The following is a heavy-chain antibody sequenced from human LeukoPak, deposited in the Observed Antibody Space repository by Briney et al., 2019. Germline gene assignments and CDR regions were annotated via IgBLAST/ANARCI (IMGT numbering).Heavy chain of an antibody. CDR1: GGSIRSYY. V-gene: IGHV4-59*12. Sequence: SETLSLTCTVSGGSIRSYYWSWIRQPPGKGLEWIGYICFSGSTSHNPSLKSRVTISVDTSKNQFSLKLSSVTAADTAVYYCARGRGYSYGYYYYYYGMDVWGQGTTVTVSS. CDR2: ICFSGST. D-gene: IGHD5-18*01. CDR3: ARGRGYSYGYYYYYYGMDV. J-gene: IGHJ6*02.